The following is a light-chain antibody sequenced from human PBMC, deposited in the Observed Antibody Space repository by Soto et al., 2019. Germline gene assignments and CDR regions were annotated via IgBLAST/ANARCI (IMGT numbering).Light chain of an antibody. Sequence: IARTQSPATLYASPGDIATLSCRASQPVNNNLAWYQQKPGQAPRLLIYGVSTRATGISARFSGGGSVTEFTLTISSLQSEDFALYYCQQYEKWPPSITFGQGTRLEIK. J-gene: IGKJ5*01. CDR2: GVS. CDR3: QQYEKWPPSIT. CDR1: QPVNNN. V-gene: IGKV3-15*01.